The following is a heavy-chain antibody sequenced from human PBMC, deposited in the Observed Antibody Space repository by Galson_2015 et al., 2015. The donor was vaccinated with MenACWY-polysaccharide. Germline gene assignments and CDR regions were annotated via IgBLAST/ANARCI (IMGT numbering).Heavy chain of an antibody. CDR1: GYTFTSCY. V-gene: IGHV1-46*01. Sequence: SVKVSCKASGYTFTSCYVHWVRQAPGQGLEWVGIINPSTGSASYAQKFQGRVTMTRDTSTSTVYMELSSLRSEDTAVYYCARATSDGGFDYWGQGILVTVSS. D-gene: IGHD6-6*01. CDR2: INPSTGSA. J-gene: IGHJ4*02. CDR3: ARATSDGGFDY.